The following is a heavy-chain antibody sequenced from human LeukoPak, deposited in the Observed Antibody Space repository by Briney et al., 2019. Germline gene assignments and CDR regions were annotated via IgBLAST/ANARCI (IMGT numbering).Heavy chain of an antibody. CDR1: GFTFISHA. V-gene: IGHV3-23*01. J-gene: IGHJ4*02. CDR3: AANAGQWLVPYDF. CDR2: ISASGGST. Sequence: GGSLRLSCAASGFTFISHAMNWVRQAPGKGLEWASTISASGGSTYYAASERGRFTNSRDNSRNTLNLQLSNLRAEDTAVYYCAANAGQWLVPYDFWGQGTLVTVSS. D-gene: IGHD6-19*01.